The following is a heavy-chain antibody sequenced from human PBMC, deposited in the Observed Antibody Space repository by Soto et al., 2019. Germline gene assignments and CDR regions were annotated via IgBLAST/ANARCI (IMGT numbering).Heavy chain of an antibody. V-gene: IGHV4-30-4*01. CDR2: IYYSGST. CDR1: GGSISSGDYY. Sequence: SETLSLTCTVSGGSISSGDYYWSWIRQPPGKGLEWIGYIYYSGSTYYNPSPKSRVTISVDTSKNQFSLKLSSVTAADTAVYYCAEAVVVTAGNWFDPWGQGTLVTVSS. J-gene: IGHJ5*02. D-gene: IGHD2-21*02. CDR3: AEAVVVTAGNWFDP.